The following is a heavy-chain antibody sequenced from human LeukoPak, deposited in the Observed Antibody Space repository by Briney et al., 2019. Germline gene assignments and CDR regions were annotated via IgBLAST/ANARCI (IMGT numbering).Heavy chain of an antibody. V-gene: IGHV4-39*01. Sequence: PSETLSLTCAVYGGSFSGYYWGWIRQPPGKGLEWIGSIYYSGSTYYNPSLKSRVTISVDTSKNQFSLELSFVSAADTAVYYCARMRELPYGNFDFWGQGTLVTVSS. D-gene: IGHD1-7*01. CDR1: GGSFSGYY. CDR3: ARMRELPYGNFDF. CDR2: IYYSGST. J-gene: IGHJ4*02.